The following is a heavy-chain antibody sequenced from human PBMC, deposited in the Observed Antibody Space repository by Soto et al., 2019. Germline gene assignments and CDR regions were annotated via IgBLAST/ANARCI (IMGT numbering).Heavy chain of an antibody. CDR3: ARDRSADRFVEYFQY. CDR2: ISNSGTYI. Sequence: GGSLRLSCAASGFTFTNYGMIWVRLAPGKGLEWVASISNSGTYIYYADSVKGRFTISRDNAKNSLYLHMNSLRAEDTAIYFCARDRSADRFVEYFQYWGQGTLVTVSS. J-gene: IGHJ1*01. V-gene: IGHV3-21*01. CDR1: GFTFTNYG. D-gene: IGHD6-19*01.